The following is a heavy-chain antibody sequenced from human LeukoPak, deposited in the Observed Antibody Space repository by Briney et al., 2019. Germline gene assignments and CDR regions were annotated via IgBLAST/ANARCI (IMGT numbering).Heavy chain of an antibody. CDR2: INHSGST. V-gene: IGHV4-34*01. CDR3: ARFNSYGFEPFDY. CDR1: GGSFSGYY. J-gene: IGHJ4*02. Sequence: NPSETLSLTCAVYGGSFSGYYWGWIRQPPGKGLEWIGEINHSGSTNYNPSLKSRVTISVDTSKNQFSLKLSSVAAADTAVYYCARFNSYGFEPFDYWGQGTLVTVSS. D-gene: IGHD5-18*01.